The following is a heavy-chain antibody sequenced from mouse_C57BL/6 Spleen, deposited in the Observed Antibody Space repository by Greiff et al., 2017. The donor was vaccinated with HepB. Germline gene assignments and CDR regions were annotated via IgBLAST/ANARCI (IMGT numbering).Heavy chain of an antibody. CDR3: TRGGYYGTAGWYFDV. CDR2: IAPETGGT. J-gene: IGHJ1*03. Sequence: QVQLQQSGAELVRPGASVTLSCKASGYTFTDYEMHWVKQTPVHGLEWIGAIAPETGGTAYTQKFKGKAILTADKSSSTAYMELRSLTSEDSAVYYCTRGGYYGTAGWYFDVWGTVTTVTVSS. D-gene: IGHD1-1*01. CDR1: GYTFTDYE. V-gene: IGHV1-15*01.